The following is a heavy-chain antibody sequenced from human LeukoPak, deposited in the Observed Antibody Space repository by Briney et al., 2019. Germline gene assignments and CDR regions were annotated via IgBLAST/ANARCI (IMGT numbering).Heavy chain of an antibody. J-gene: IGHJ4*02. D-gene: IGHD3-16*01. CDR2: VFITGIT. Sequence: SDTLSLTCAVSGDSISCCYWTWIRQSAGKGLEWIGRVFITGITNYNPSLQGRVTMSVDRSKSQFSLKLTSVTAADTAVYYCARSGKYALETVDRKFDCWGQGTLVTVSS. CDR3: ARSGKYALETVDRKFDC. CDR1: GDSISCCY. V-gene: IGHV4-4*07.